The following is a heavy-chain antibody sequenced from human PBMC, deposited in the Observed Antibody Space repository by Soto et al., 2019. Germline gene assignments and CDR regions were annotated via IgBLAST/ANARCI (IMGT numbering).Heavy chain of an antibody. CDR2: IYYSGST. D-gene: IGHD6-13*01. CDR1: GGSISSSSYY. J-gene: IGHJ5*02. CDR3: ARRDAAEQQLPQEFDP. Sequence: SETLSLTCTVSGGSISSSSYYWGWIRQPPGKGLEWIGSIYYSGSTYYNPSLKSRVTISVDTSKNQFSLKLSSVTAADTAVYYCARRDAAEQQLPQEFDPWGQGTLVTLSS. V-gene: IGHV4-39*01.